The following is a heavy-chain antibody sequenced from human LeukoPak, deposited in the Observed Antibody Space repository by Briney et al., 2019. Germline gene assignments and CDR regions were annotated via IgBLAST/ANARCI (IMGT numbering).Heavy chain of an antibody. CDR3: ATGSSWYVDY. J-gene: IGHJ4*02. V-gene: IGHV4-61*02. D-gene: IGHD6-13*01. Sequence: SQTLSLTCTVSGGSISSGSYYWSWIRQPAGKGLEWIGRIYTSGSTNYNPSLKSRVTISVGTSKNQFSLKLSSVTAADTAVYYCATGSSWYVDYWGQGTLVTVSS. CDR1: GGSISSGSYY. CDR2: IYTSGST.